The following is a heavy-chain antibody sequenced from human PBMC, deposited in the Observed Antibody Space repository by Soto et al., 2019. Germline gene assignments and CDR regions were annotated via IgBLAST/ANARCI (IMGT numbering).Heavy chain of an antibody. V-gene: IGHV1-18*01. CDR2: ISAYNGNT. D-gene: IGHD6-19*01. Sequence: KAISWAQHENGQGLEWMGWISAYNGNTNYAQKLQGRVTMTTDTSTSTAYMELRSLRSDDTAVYYRARKGREQWLVRRKYYFDYWGQGTLVTAPQ. CDR1: KA. J-gene: IGHJ4*02. CDR3: ARKGREQWLVRRKYYFDY.